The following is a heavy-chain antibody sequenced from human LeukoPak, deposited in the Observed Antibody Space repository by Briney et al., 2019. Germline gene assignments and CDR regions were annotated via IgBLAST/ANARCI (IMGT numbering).Heavy chain of an antibody. J-gene: IGHJ5*02. D-gene: IGHD3-10*01. V-gene: IGHV4-34*01. CDR1: GFIFSDYY. CDR2: INHSGST. Sequence: GSLRLSCEVSGFIFSDYYMSWIRQPPGKGLEWIGEINHSGSTNYNPSLKSRVTISVDTSKNQFSLKLSSVTAADTAVYYCASRLWFGERRIDPWGQGTLVTVSP. CDR3: ASRLWFGERRIDP.